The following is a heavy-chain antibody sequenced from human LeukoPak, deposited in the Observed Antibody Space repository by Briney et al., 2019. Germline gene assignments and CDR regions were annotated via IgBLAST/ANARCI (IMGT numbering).Heavy chain of an antibody. CDR3: ARRTAITLDAFDI. D-gene: IGHD5-12*01. V-gene: IGHV4-31*11. J-gene: IGHJ3*02. Sequence: SETLSLTCAVYGGSFSGYYWSWIRQHPGKGLEWIGYIYYSGGTYYNPSLKSRLTISVDTSKNQFSLKLSSVIAADTAVYYCARRTAITLDAFDIWGQGTMVTVSS. CDR1: GGSFSGYY. CDR2: IYYSGGT.